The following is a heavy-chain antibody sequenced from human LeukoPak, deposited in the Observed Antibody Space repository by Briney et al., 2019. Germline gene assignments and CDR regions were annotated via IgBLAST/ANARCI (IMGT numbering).Heavy chain of an antibody. V-gene: IGHV3-7*01. D-gene: IGHD1-26*01. CDR1: GFTFSSYW. Sequence: GGSLRLSCAAYGFTFSSYWMSWVRQAPGKGLEWVANIKQDGSEKYYVDSVKGRFTISRDNAKNSLYLQMNSLRAEDTAVYYCARSPGGSYYKGWFDYWGQGTLVTVSS. CDR2: IKQDGSEK. J-gene: IGHJ4*02. CDR3: ARSPGGSYYKGWFDY.